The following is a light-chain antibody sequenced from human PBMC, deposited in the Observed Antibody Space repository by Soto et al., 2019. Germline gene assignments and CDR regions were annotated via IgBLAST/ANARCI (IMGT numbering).Light chain of an antibody. CDR3: QQYTSYLFT. J-gene: IGKJ3*01. V-gene: IGKV1-5*01. CDR1: QSISSW. CDR2: DAS. Sequence: DIQMTQSPSTLSSSVGDRVTITCRASQSISSWLAWYQQKPGKAPKLLIYDASSLESGVTSRFSGSGSGTEFTLTISSLQPDDFETYYCQQYTSYLFTFGPGTKVDIK.